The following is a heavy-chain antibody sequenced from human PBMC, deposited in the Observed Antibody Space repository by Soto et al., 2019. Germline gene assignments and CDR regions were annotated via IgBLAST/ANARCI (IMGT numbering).Heavy chain of an antibody. J-gene: IGHJ4*02. CDR2: INHSGST. D-gene: IGHD3-10*01. CDR1: GGSFSGYY. Sequence: PSETLSLTCAVYGGSFSGYYWSWIRQPPGKGLEWIGEINHSGSTNYNPSLKSRVTISVDTSKNQFSLKLSSVTAADTAVYYCARGKGYYYGSGGLYYFDYWGQGTLVTVSS. V-gene: IGHV4-34*01. CDR3: ARGKGYYYGSGGLYYFDY.